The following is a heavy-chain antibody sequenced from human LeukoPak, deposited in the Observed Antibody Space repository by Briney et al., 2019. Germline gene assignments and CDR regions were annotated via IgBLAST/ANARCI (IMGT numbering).Heavy chain of an antibody. CDR3: ARHFRVGATQSNFDF. CDR1: GYSFTNYW. CDR2: FQPGDSHS. V-gene: IGHV5-51*01. D-gene: IGHD1-26*01. J-gene: IGHJ4*02. Sequence: GESLKISCKGSGYSFTNYWIDWVRQVPGRGLEWMGLFQPGDSHSIYSPSFQGQVTFSDDKSISTAYLQWSSLKASDTAIYYCARHFRVGATQSNFDFWGQGTLVTVSS.